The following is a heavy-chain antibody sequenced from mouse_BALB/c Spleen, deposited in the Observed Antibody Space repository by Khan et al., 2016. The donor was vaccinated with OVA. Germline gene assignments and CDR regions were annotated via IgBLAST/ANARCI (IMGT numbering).Heavy chain of an antibody. J-gene: IGHJ2*01. CDR1: GYTFTSYW. Sequence: QVQLQQPGAELVKAGASVKMSCKASGYTFTSYWMHWVKQRLGQGLEWFAETNPTNGRTYYNEKFKSKATLTVDKSSSTAYMLLSGPTFEDSAVDYCARIKKIVATYFDYWGQGTTRTVSS. CDR2: TNPTNGRT. V-gene: IGHV1S81*02. D-gene: IGHD1-1*01. CDR3: ARIKKIVATYFDY.